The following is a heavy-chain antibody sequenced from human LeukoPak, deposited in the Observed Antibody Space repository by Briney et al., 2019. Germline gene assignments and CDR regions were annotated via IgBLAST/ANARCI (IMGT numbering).Heavy chain of an antibody. V-gene: IGHV4-39*07. Sequence: SETLSLTCNVSGGSISSSSFYWGWIRQPPGKGLEWIGSLYYSGSTYYNPSLKSRLSISIDTSKNQFSLKLNSVTAADTAVYYCARVVAAAGNNWFDPWGQGTLVTVSS. J-gene: IGHJ5*02. CDR2: LYYSGST. D-gene: IGHD6-13*01. CDR1: GGSISSSSFY. CDR3: ARVVAAAGNNWFDP.